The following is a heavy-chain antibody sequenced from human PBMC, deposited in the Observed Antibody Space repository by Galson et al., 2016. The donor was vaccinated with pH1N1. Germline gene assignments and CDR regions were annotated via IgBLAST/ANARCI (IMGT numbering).Heavy chain of an antibody. V-gene: IGHV4-59*12. D-gene: IGHD3-9*01. CDR2: TSNIGGT. CDR1: GASITSYY. J-gene: IGHJ4*02. CDR3: ARSFVWTPFDS. Sequence: ETLSLTCSVSGASITSYYWSWIRQPPGKGLEWIGYTSNIGGTNYNPSLRSRVTLSLDTSKNRISLRLSSVTAADTAFYYCARSFVWTPFDSWGPGALVTVSS.